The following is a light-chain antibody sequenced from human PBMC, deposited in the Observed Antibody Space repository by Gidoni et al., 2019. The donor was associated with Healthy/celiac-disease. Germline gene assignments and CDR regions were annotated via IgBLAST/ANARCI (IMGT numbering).Light chain of an antibody. CDR2: GKN. CDR3: NSRDSSGNHLV. Sequence: SSELTQDPAVSVALGQTVRITCQGDRLRSYYASWYQQKPGQAPVLIIYGKNNRPSGIPDRFSGSRSGNTASVTITGAQAEDEADYYYNSRDSSGNHLVFGGGTKRTVL. V-gene: IGLV3-19*01. J-gene: IGLJ2*01. CDR1: RLRSYY.